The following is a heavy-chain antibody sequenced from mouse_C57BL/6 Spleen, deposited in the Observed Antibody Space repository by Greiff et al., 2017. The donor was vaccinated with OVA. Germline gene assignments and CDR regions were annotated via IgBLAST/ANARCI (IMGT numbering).Heavy chain of an antibody. CDR3: ARGGVDCDVGYAMDY. D-gene: IGHD2-4*01. J-gene: IGHJ4*01. Sequence: QVQLQQPGAELVKPGASVKLSCKASGYTFTSYWMHWVKQRPGQGLEWIGMIHPNSGSTNYNEKFKSKATLTADKSSSTAYMQLSSLTSEDSAVYYGARGGVDCDVGYAMDYWGQGTSVTVSS. V-gene: IGHV1-64*01. CDR1: GYTFTSYW. CDR2: IHPNSGST.